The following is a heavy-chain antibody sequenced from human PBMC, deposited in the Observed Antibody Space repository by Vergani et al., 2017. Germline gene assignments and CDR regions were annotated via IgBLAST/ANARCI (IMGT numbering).Heavy chain of an antibody. Sequence: QLQLQESGPGLVKPSETLSLTCTVSAGSISSSSYYWGWIRQPPGKGLEWIGSIYYSGSTYYNPSLKSRVTIAVDTSKNQFSLKLSSVTAADTAVYYCARSNVEYSSSAAFDYWGQGTLVTVSS. CDR3: ARSNVEYSSSAAFDY. CDR1: AGSISSSSYY. CDR2: IYYSGST. J-gene: IGHJ4*02. D-gene: IGHD6-6*01. V-gene: IGHV4-39*01.